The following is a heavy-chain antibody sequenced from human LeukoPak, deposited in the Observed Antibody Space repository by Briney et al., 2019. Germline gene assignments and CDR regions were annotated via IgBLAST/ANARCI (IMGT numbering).Heavy chain of an antibody. J-gene: IGHJ4*02. Sequence: GGSLRLSCAASGFTFSRYAMHWVRQAPGKGLAWVAVISYDGSNKYYADSVKGRFTISRDNSKNTLYLQMNSLRAEDTAVYYCARDPNYYDSSGYYGYWGQGTLVTVSS. CDR1: GFTFSRYA. CDR3: ARDPNYYDSSGYYGY. CDR2: ISYDGSNK. V-gene: IGHV3-30-3*01. D-gene: IGHD3-22*01.